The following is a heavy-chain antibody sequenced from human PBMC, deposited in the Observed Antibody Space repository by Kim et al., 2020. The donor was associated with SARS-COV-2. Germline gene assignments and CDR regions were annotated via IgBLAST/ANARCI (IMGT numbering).Heavy chain of an antibody. D-gene: IGHD3-3*01. J-gene: IGHJ3*02. V-gene: IGHV3-30*02. CDR3: AKTIFGVVIAAFDI. Sequence: ADSVKGRFTISRDKSKNTLYLQMNSLRAEDTAVYYCAKTIFGVVIAAFDIWGQGTMVTVSS.